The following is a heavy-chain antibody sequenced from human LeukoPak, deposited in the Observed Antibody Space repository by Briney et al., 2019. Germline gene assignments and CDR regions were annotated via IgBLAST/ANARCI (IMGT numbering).Heavy chain of an antibody. D-gene: IGHD3-22*01. CDR3: ARGHDSSGYFDY. V-gene: IGHV3-30*04. CDR2: ISYDGSKK. J-gene: IGHJ4*02. Sequence: GGSLRHSCAASGFTFRSYAMHWVRQAPSKGRERVAVISYDGSKKFYADTVKGRFSISRETSKKTLYLYINSPKAEETAVYYCARGHDSSGYFDYWGQGTLVTVSS. CDR1: GFTFRSYA.